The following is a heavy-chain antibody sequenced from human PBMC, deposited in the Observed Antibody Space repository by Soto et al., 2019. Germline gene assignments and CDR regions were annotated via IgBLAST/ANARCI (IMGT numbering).Heavy chain of an antibody. Sequence: QVPLVESGGGVVQPGRSLRLSCAASGVTLSNFGMHWVRQAPGKGLEWVAVISRDGSTMLYADSVKGRSTISRDSSRNTLYLQMNSLRAEDTAVYHCVGEVASGYWGQGTLVTVSS. D-gene: IGHD2-21*01. CDR3: VGEVASGY. CDR2: ISRDGSTM. V-gene: IGHV3-30*03. CDR1: GVTLSNFG. J-gene: IGHJ4*02.